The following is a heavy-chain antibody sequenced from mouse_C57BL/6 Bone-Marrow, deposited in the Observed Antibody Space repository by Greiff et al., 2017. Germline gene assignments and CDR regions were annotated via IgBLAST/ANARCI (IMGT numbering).Heavy chain of an antibody. CDR3: ARYYYGSRGTYFDY. V-gene: IGHV5-16*01. J-gene: IGHJ2*01. Sequence: EVKVVESEGGLVQPGSSMKLSCTASGFTFSDYYMAWVRQVPEKGLEWVANINYDGSSTYYLDSLKSRFIISRDNAKNILYLQMSSLKSEDTATYYCARYYYGSRGTYFDYWGQGTTLTVSS. D-gene: IGHD1-1*01. CDR2: INYDGSST. CDR1: GFTFSDYY.